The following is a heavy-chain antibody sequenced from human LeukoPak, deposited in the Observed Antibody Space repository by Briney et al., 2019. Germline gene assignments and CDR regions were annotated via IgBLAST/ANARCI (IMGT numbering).Heavy chain of an antibody. CDR1: GFTFSSFA. D-gene: IGHD2-8*02. CDR2: FDGNGPNT. CDR3: AKPRTTGLGWAQFDY. Sequence: GGSLRLSCAATGFTFSSFAMTWVRQAPGKGLEWVSGFDGNGPNTYYADSVKGRWTISRDNSRNTLYLEMNSLRHEDTAIYYCAKPRTTGLGWAQFDYWGQGSLVTVSS. J-gene: IGHJ4*02. V-gene: IGHV3-23*01.